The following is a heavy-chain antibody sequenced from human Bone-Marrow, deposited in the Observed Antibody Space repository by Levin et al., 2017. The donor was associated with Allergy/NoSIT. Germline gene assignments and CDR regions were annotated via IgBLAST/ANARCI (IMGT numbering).Heavy chain of an antibody. Sequence: GGSLRLSCVASGFTFGSSWMSWVRQSPGRGLEWVANIKPDGGVQNYVDSVKGRFTISRDNAKYSLYLQMDTLRAEDTAIYFCVWEDQWPRGYWGQGTLVTVSS. V-gene: IGHV3-7*03. CDR3: VWEDQWPRGY. CDR2: IKPDGGVQ. D-gene: IGHD6-19*01. CDR1: GFTFGSSW. J-gene: IGHJ4*02.